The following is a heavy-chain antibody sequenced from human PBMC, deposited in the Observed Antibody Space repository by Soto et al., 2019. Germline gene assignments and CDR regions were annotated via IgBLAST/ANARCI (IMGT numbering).Heavy chain of an antibody. CDR3: AKANWFHIAAAGTNGLNYFDY. CDR1: GFTFSRFR. J-gene: IGHJ4*02. V-gene: IGHV3-7*05. CDR2: INGNGGSI. D-gene: IGHD6-13*01. Sequence: PGGSLRLSCAASGFTFSRFRMTWVRQAPGKGLEWVANINGNGGSICYADSVKGRFTISRDNAKNSLYLQMNSLRAEDTALYYCAKANWFHIAAAGTNGLNYFDYWGQGTLVTVSS.